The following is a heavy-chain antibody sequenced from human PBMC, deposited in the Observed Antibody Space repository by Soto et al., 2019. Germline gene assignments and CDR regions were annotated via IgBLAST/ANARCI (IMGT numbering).Heavy chain of an antibody. J-gene: IGHJ6*02. CDR2: IYYSGST. CDR3: ARMTAMVPYYGMDV. D-gene: IGHD5-18*01. V-gene: IGHV4-59*01. CDR1: GGSISSYY. Sequence: QVQLQESGPGLVKPSETLSLTCTVSGGSISSYYWSWIRQPPGKGLEWIGYIYYSGSTNYNPSLKSRVPXXVXTXTNQFSLKLSSVTAADTAVYYCARMTAMVPYYGMDVWGQGTTVTVSS.